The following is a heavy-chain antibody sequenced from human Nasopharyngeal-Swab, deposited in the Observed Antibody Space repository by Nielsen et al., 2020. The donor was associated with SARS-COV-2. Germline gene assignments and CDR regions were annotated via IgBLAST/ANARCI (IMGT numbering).Heavy chain of an antibody. CDR3: ARWAGDSSGYYSDY. D-gene: IGHD3-22*01. V-gene: IGHV3-NL1*01. CDR2: IGGNGART. CDR1: GFTFSSYW. J-gene: IGHJ4*02. Sequence: GESLKISCAASGFTFSSYWMHWVRQAPGKGLEWVSAIGGNGARTHYADSVKGRFTISRDDSKSTLYLQMNSLRTEDTAVYYCARWAGDSSGYYSDYWGQGTLVTVSS.